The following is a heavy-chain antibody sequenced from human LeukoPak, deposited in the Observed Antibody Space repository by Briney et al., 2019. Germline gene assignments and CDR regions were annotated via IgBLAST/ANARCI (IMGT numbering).Heavy chain of an antibody. CDR1: GYTFTSYY. Sequence: ASVKVSCKASGYTFTSYYMHWVRQAPGQGLEWMGIINPSGGSTSYAQKLQGRVTMTTDTSTSTAYMELRSLRSDDTAVYYCARDSGIVVVPAAIMTGTTGDAFDIWGQGTMVTVSS. J-gene: IGHJ3*02. D-gene: IGHD2-2*02. CDR3: ARDSGIVVVPAAIMTGTTGDAFDI. V-gene: IGHV1-46*01. CDR2: INPSGGST.